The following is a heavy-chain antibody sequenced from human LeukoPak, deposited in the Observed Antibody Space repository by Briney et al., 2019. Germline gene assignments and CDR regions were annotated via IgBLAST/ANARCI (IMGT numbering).Heavy chain of an antibody. J-gene: IGHJ6*04. CDR2: IIPIFGTA. D-gene: IGHD2-2*01. CDR3: ARGVVVVPAANLYYYYGMDV. Sequence: SVKVSCKASGGTFSSYAISWVRQAPGQGLEWMGGIIPIFGTANYAQKFQGRVTITADESTSTAYVELSSLRSEDTAVYYCARGVVVVPAANLYYYYGMDVWGKGTTVTVSS. V-gene: IGHV1-69*13. CDR1: GGTFSSYA.